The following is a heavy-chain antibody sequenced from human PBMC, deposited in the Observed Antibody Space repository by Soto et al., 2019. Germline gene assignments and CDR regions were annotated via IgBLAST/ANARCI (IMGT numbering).Heavy chain of an antibody. J-gene: IGHJ4*02. V-gene: IGHV3-7*01. CDR2: INPDGSVG. CDR1: GFTFSTYW. Sequence: EVQLLGSGGGLVQPGGSLRLSCVASGFTFSTYWMNWVRQAPGRGLEWVANINPDGSVGTYVVHVKGRFTTSRDNAKNSLYLQMHSLSDDDTASYFVAWWGGNAYNYWGQGILVTVSS. CDR3: AWWGGNAYNY. D-gene: IGHD3-16*01.